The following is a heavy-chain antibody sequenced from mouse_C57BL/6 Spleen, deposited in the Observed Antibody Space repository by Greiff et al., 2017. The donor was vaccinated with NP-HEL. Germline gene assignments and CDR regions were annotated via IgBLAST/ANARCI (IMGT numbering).Heavy chain of an antibody. V-gene: IGHV1-22*01. CDR1: GYTFTDYN. CDR3: ARGRLRWDGFAY. D-gene: IGHD4-1*01. Sequence: VQLQQSGPELVKPGASVKMSCKASGYTFTDYNMHWVKQSHGKSLEWIGYINPNNGGTSYNQKFKGKATLTVNKPASTAYMELRSLTSEDSAGYYWARGRLRWDGFAYWGQGTLVTVSA. CDR2: INPNNGGT. J-gene: IGHJ3*01.